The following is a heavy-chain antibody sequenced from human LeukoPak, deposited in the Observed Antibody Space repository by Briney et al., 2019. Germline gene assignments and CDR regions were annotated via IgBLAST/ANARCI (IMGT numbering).Heavy chain of an antibody. D-gene: IGHD5-18*01. V-gene: IGHV4-34*01. CDR2: TNPGGNT. CDR1: GGSFSGFY. CDR3: ARDATTQVGYVYMDV. Sequence: SETLSLTCAVYGGSFSGFYWNWIRQPPGKGLEWIGETNPGGNTNYNPSLKSRVTISVDTSKNQFSLKLSSVTAADTALYYCARDATTQVGYVYMDVWGKGATVTISS. J-gene: IGHJ6*03.